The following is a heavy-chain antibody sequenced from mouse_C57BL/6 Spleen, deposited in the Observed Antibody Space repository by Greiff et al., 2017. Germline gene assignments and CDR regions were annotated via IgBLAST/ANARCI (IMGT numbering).Heavy chain of an antibody. CDR2: IDPSDSYT. Sequence: QVQLQQPGAELVMPGASVKLSCKASVYTFTSYWMHWVKQRPGQGLEWIGKIDPSDSYTNYNQKFKGKSTLTVDKSSSTAYMQLSSLTSEDSAVYYCARFYFDYWGQGTTLTVSS. J-gene: IGHJ2*01. V-gene: IGHV1-69*01. CDR3: ARFYFDY. CDR1: VYTFTSYW.